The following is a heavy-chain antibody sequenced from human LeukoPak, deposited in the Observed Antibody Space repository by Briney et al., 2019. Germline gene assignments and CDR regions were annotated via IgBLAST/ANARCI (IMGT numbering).Heavy chain of an antibody. CDR2: ISYDGSNK. J-gene: IGHJ4*02. D-gene: IGHD3-22*01. Sequence: GGSLRLSCAASGFTFSTYGMYWVRQAPGKGLEWVAVISYDGSNKYYADSVKGRLTISRDNTKNTLYLQINSLRAEDTAVYYCAKEKGRSGSNAYYFDYWGQGTLVTVSS. CDR1: GFTFSTYG. CDR3: AKEKGRSGSNAYYFDY. V-gene: IGHV3-30*18.